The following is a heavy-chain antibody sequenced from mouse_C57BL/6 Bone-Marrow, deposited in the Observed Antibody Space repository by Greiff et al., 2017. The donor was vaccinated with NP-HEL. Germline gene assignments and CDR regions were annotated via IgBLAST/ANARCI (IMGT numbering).Heavy chain of an antibody. V-gene: IGHV5-4*03. CDR2: ISDGGSYT. CDR1: GFTFSSYA. D-gene: IGHD1-1*02. CDR3: ARGRSGVAY. J-gene: IGHJ3*01. Sequence: DVKLQESGGGLVKPGGSLKLSCAASGFTFSSYAMSWVRQTPEKRLEWVATISDGGSYTYYPDNVKGRFTISRDNAKNNLYLQMSHLKSEDTAMYYCARGRSGVAYWGQGTLVTVSA.